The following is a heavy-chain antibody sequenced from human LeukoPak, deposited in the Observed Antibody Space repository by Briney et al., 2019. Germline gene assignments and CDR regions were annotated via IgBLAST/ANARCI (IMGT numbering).Heavy chain of an antibody. V-gene: IGHV3-48*03. CDR1: DFSFITYA. J-gene: IGHJ6*04. CDR2: ISSSGSTI. D-gene: IGHD3-10*02. CDR3: AELGITMIGGV. Sequence: GGSLRLSCAGSDFSFITYAMNWVRQAPGKGLEWVSYISSSGSTIYYADSVKGRFTISRDNAKNSLYLQMNSLRAEDTAVYYCAELGITMIGGVWGKGTTVTISS.